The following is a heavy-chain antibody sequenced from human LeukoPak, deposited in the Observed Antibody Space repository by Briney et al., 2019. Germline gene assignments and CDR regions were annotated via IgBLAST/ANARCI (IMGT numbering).Heavy chain of an antibody. Sequence: TSETLSLTCTVSGGSINSYFWTWIRQPAGKGLEWIGRIYTGGSTNYNPSLKSRVTMSVDTSKNQFSLKLNSVTAADTAVYYCARQEGGIVGPYWGQGTLVTVSS. CDR2: IYTGGST. CDR3: ARQEGGIVGPY. CDR1: GGSINSYF. V-gene: IGHV4-4*07. J-gene: IGHJ4*02. D-gene: IGHD1-26*01.